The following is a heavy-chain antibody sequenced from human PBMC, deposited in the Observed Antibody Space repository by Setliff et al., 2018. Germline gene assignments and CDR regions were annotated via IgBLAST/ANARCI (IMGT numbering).Heavy chain of an antibody. CDR2: INHSGST. Sequence: SETLSLTCAVYGGSFSGYCWTWIRQPPGKGLEWIGEINHSGSTNYNPSFKSRVTISIDTSKNQFSLKVNSVTAADTAVYYCARHTIAMSTIISYFDYWGQGTLVTVS. CDR1: GGSFSGYC. J-gene: IGHJ4*02. CDR3: ARHTIAMSTIISYFDY. V-gene: IGHV4-34*01. D-gene: IGHD3-10*01.